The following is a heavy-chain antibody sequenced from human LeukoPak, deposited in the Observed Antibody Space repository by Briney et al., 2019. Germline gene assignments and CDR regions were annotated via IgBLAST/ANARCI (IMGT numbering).Heavy chain of an antibody. J-gene: IGHJ4*02. Sequence: SETLSLTCTVSGGSISSGGYYWSWIRQHPGKGLEWIGYIYYSGSTYYNPSLKSRVTISVDTSKNQLSLKLSSVTAADTAVYYCARRSGTEERGYFDYWGQGTLVTVSS. CDR1: GGSISSGGYY. CDR3: ARRSGTEERGYFDY. V-gene: IGHV4-31*03. D-gene: IGHD1-1*01. CDR2: IYYSGST.